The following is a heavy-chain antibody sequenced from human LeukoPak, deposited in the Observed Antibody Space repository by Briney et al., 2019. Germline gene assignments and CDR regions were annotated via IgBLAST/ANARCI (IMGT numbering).Heavy chain of an antibody. CDR3: ARGIVGATRLDY. D-gene: IGHD1-26*01. J-gene: IGHJ4*02. CDR2: IHYSGST. CDR1: GGSISSYY. Sequence: SETLSLTCTVSGGSISSYYWSWIRQPPGKGLEWIGYIHYSGSTNYNPSLKSRVTISVDTSKNQFSLKLSSVTAADTAVYYCARGIVGATRLDYWGQGTLVTVSS. V-gene: IGHV4-59*01.